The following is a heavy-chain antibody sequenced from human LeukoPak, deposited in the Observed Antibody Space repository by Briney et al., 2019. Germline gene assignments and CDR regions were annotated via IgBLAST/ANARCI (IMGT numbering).Heavy chain of an antibody. J-gene: IGHJ5*02. Sequence: PGGSLRLSCAASRLIVSSNYMAWVRQAPGKGLEWVSVIYSGGKTYYADSVKGRFTISRDNSKNTLYLQMNSLRAEDTAVYYCAGDRGWFDPWGLGTLVTVSS. CDR1: RLIVSSNY. CDR3: AGDRGWFDP. V-gene: IGHV3-66*01. CDR2: IYSGGKT.